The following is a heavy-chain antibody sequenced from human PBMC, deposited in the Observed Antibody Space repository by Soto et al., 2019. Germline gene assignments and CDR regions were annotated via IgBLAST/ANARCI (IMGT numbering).Heavy chain of an antibody. CDR2: IYYSGST. V-gene: IGHV4-59*01. CDR1: GGSISSYY. D-gene: IGHD4-4*01. J-gene: IGHJ4*02. Sequence: SETLSLTCTVSGGSISSYYWSWIRQPPGKGLEWIGYIYYSGSTNYNPSLKSRVTISVDTSKNQFSLKLSSVTAADTAVYYCASLRAVPNYFDYWGQGTLVTSPQ. CDR3: ASLRAVPNYFDY.